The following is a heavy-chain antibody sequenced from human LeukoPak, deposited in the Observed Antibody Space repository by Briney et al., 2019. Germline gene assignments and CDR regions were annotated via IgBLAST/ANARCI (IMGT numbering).Heavy chain of an antibody. D-gene: IGHD3-16*01. V-gene: IGHV3-23*01. J-gene: IGHJ5*02. Sequence: PGGSLRLSCAASGFTFSSYAMSWVRQAPGKGLEWVSAISGSGGSTYYADSVKGRFTISRDNSKNTLYLQMNSLRAEDTAVYYCAKGTRLWGSANWFDPWGQGTLVTVSS. CDR3: AKGTRLWGSANWFDP. CDR2: ISGSGGST. CDR1: GFTFSSYA.